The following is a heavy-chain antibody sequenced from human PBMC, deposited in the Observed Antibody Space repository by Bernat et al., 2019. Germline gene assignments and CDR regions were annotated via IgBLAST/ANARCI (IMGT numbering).Heavy chain of an antibody. Sequence: EVQLVESGGGLIQPGGSLRLSCAASGFTVSSNYMSRVRQAPGKGLEWVSVIYSGGSTYYADSVKGRFTISRDNSKNTLYLQMNSLRAEDTAVYYCARDVQTLIAAAGTLYNGGWSSPLDYWGQGTLVTVSS. D-gene: IGHD6-13*01. CDR2: IYSGGST. J-gene: IGHJ4*02. CDR1: GFTVSSNY. CDR3: ARDVQTLIAAAGTLYNGGWSSPLDY. V-gene: IGHV3-53*01.